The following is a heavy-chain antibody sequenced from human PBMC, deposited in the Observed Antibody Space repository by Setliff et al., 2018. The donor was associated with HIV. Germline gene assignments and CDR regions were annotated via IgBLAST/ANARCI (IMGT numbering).Heavy chain of an antibody. CDR3: ARDGFVDRATGTTHLDS. V-gene: IGHV1-3*01. CDR2: INAGNGNT. D-gene: IGHD1-1*01. Sequence: GASVKVSCKASGYSFTSYTIHWVRQAPGQRLEWMGWINAGNGNTKYSQKFRGRVTFTRDTSTSTAYMELRSLRSDDTALYYCARDGFVDRATGTTHLDSWGQGTLVTVSS. CDR1: GYSFTSYT. J-gene: IGHJ4*02.